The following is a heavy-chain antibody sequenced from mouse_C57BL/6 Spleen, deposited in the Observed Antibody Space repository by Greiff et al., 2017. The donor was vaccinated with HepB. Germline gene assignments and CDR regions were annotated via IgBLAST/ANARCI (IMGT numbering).Heavy chain of an antibody. CDR1: GFTFSSYA. CDR3: ARDGYFFYYYAMDY. Sequence: EVQLVESGGGLVKPGGSLKLSCAASGFTFSSYAMSWVRQTPEKRLEWVATISDGGSYTYYPDNVKGRFTISRDNAKNNLYLQMSHLKSEDTAMYYCARDGYFFYYYAMDYWGQGTSVTVSS. J-gene: IGHJ4*01. CDR2: ISDGGSYT. D-gene: IGHD2-3*01. V-gene: IGHV5-4*01.